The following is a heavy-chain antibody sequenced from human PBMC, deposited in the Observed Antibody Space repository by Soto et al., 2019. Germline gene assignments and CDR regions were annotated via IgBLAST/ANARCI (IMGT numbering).Heavy chain of an antibody. V-gene: IGHV3-33*03. CDR2: IWYDGSYT. D-gene: IGHD6-19*01. CDR1: GFPFDRYA. Sequence: QVHLAESGGGVVQPGTSLRLSCAASGFPFDRYAIHWVRQAPGKCLEWVAAIWYDGSYTYYGESVKGRFLISRDNSKNTVFLEMNSLRAEDAAVYFCAKGRIAVAAGAFDSWGPGTRVIVSS. CDR3: AKGRIAVAAGAFDS. J-gene: IGHJ3*01.